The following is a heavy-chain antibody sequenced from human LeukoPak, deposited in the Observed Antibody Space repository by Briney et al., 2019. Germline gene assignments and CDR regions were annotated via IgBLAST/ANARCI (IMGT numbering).Heavy chain of an antibody. CDR3: AKNEVATILDY. Sequence: PGGSLRLSCAASGFTHSSYAVSLVRQAPGKGLEWVSTISGSGGSTYYADSVKGRFTISRDNSKNTLYLQMNSLRAEDTAVYYCAKNEVATILDYWGQGTLVTVSS. J-gene: IGHJ4*02. D-gene: IGHD5-12*01. V-gene: IGHV3-23*01. CDR1: GFTHSSYA. CDR2: ISGSGGST.